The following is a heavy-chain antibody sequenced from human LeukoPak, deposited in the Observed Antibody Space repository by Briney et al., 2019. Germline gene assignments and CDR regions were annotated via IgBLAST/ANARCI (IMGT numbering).Heavy chain of an antibody. CDR3: ARDGVSNYYMDV. D-gene: IGHD3-16*01. Sequence: GGSLRLSCAASGFTFSSYAMHWVRQAPGKGLEWVAVISYDGSNKYYADSVKGRFTISRDNSKNTLYLQVNSLRAEDTAVYYCARDGVSNYYMDVWGKGTTVTVSS. V-gene: IGHV3-30*01. J-gene: IGHJ6*03. CDR1: GFTFSSYA. CDR2: ISYDGSNK.